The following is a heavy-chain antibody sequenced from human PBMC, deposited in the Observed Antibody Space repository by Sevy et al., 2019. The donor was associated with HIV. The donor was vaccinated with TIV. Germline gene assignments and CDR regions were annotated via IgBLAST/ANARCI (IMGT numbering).Heavy chain of an antibody. J-gene: IGHJ6*03. CDR3: ARIDNDDYKITREYYMGV. Sequence: GGSLRLSCAASGFTFSTYSMNWVRQAPGKGLEWVSSISSSSTYIYYADSVKGRFTISRNNAKNSLFLQMNSLRAEDTAVYFCARIDNDDYKITREYYMGVWGKGTTVTVSS. D-gene: IGHD4-17*01. CDR1: GFTFSTYS. CDR2: ISSSSTYI. V-gene: IGHV3-21*01.